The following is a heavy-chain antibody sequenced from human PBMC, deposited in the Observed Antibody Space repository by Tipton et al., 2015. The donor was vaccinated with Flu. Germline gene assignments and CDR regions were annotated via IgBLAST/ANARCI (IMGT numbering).Heavy chain of an antibody. CDR3: TRGGSGSIYGYDY. Sequence: GSLRLSCAGSGFTFSTYWMHWVRHASGKGLLWVSRINSGGTTTNYADSVKGRFTISRDDAKNTVYLQMSSLRAEDTAVYYCTRGGSGSIYGYDYWGQGTLVTVSS. J-gene: IGHJ4*02. CDR2: INSGGTTT. CDR1: GFTFSTYW. D-gene: IGHD5-18*01. V-gene: IGHV3-74*01.